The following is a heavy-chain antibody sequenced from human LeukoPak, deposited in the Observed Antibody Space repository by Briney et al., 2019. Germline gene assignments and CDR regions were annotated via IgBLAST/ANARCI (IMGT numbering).Heavy chain of an antibody. J-gene: IGHJ4*02. CDR1: GFTFSSYW. CDR3: AKDIKGWLQPRFDY. Sequence: GGSLRLSCAASGFTFSSYWMHWVRQAPGKGLVWVSRINSDGSSTSYADSVKGRFTISRDNAKNSLYLQMNSLRAEDTALYYCAKDIKGWLQPRFDYWGQGTLVTVSS. V-gene: IGHV3-74*01. CDR2: INSDGSST. D-gene: IGHD5-24*01.